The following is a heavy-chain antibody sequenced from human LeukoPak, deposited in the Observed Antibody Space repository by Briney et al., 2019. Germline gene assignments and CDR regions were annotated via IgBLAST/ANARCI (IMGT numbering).Heavy chain of an antibody. CDR2: IRSSGSTT. D-gene: IGHD2-15*01. J-gene: IGHJ4*02. Sequence: GGSLRLSCAATGFTFSTYEMNWVRQAPGKGLEWVSYIRSSGSTTFYADSVKGRFTISRDNAKNSLYLQMSSLRGEGTAVYYCARVSERGLPPDYWGQGTLVTGSS. CDR3: ARVSERGLPPDY. V-gene: IGHV3-48*03. CDR1: GFTFSTYE.